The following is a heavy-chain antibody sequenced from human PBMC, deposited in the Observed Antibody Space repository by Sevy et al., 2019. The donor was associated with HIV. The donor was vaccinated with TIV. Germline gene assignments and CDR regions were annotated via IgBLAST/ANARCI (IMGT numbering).Heavy chain of an antibody. J-gene: IGHJ4*02. D-gene: IGHD3-22*01. CDR2: IHQSGST. CDR1: GASFSDYY. CDR3: TRVGGFYDKGFDS. V-gene: IGHV4-34*01. Sequence: SETLSLTCSVFGASFSDYYWSWSRQPPGKGLEWIGEIHQSGSTNYNPPLRSRVIISVDRSKNQFSLNLRSVTAADTAVYFCTRVGGFYDKGFDSWGQGTLVTVSS.